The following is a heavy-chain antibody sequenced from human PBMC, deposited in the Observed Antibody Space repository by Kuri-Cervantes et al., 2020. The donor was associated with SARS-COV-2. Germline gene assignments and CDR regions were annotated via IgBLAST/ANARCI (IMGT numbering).Heavy chain of an antibody. CDR2: IIPIFGTA. J-gene: IGHJ4*02. CDR3: ARVGAVAGFRYFDY. Sequence: SVKVSCKASGGSFASDDINWVRQAPGQGLEWMGGIIPIFGTANYAQKFQGRVTITADKSTSTAYMELSSLRSEDTAVYYCARVGAVAGFRYFDYWGQGTLVTVSS. V-gene: IGHV1-69*06. CDR1: GGSFASDD. D-gene: IGHD6-19*01.